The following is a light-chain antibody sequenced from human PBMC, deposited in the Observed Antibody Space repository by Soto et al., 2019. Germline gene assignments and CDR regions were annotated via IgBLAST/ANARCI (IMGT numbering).Light chain of an antibody. Sequence: EIVLTQSPGTLSLSPGERATLSCRASQSVSSSYLAWYQQKPGQAPRLLIYGASSRATGIPDRFSGSGSGTHLTLTISRLEPEDFAVYYCQQYGSSPAWTFGQGTKVEIK. CDR1: QSVSSSY. V-gene: IGKV3-20*01. CDR3: QQYGSSPAWT. CDR2: GAS. J-gene: IGKJ1*01.